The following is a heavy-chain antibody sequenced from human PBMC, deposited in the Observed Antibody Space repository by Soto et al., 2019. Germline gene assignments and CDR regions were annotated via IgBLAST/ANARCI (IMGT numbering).Heavy chain of an antibody. CDR1: GFTFSTYT. V-gene: IGHV3-23*01. CDR3: ARGILYYPDYYYYYGMDV. J-gene: IGHJ6*02. Sequence: GGSLRLSCAASGFTFSTYTMSWVRQAPGEGLEWVSAIIGSAYTAYYADSVKGRFTISRDNAKNTLYLQMNSLRAEDTAVYYCARGILYYPDYYYYYGMDVWGQGTTVTVSS. D-gene: IGHD2-8*01. CDR2: IIGSAYTA.